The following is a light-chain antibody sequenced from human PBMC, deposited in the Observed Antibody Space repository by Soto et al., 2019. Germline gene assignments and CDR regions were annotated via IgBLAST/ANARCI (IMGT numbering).Light chain of an antibody. Sequence: EIVMTQSPATLSVSPGERATLSCRASQSVSSNLAWYQQKPGQSPRLLIYGASSRATGIPAMFTGSGSGTEFTLPIISLQSEDLAVSNCQPYNSWPPRGTLGHGTKLDIQ. V-gene: IGKV3-15*01. CDR1: QSVSSN. CDR2: GAS. J-gene: IGKJ1*01. CDR3: QPYNSWPPRGT.